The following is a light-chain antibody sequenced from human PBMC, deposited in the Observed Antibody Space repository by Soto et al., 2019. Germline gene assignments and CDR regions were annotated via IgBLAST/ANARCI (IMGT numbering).Light chain of an antibody. J-gene: IGKJ1*01. V-gene: IGKV1-5*03. CDR2: KAS. CDR1: QSISSW. CDR3: QQCSSYSRT. Sequence: DIQMTQAPSTLSASVGDRVTITCRASQSISSWLAWYQQKPGKAPKLLIYKASSLESGVPSRFSGSGSGTEVTLTISSLQPDDFATYYCQQCSSYSRTFGQGTKVELK.